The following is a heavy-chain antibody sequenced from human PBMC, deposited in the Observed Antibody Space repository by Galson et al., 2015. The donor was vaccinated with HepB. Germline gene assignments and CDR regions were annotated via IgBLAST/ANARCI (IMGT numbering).Heavy chain of an antibody. V-gene: IGHV3-7*03. Sequence: SLRLSCAASGFTFSSYWMSWVRQAPGKGLEWVANIKQDGSEKYYVDSVKGRFTISRDNAKNSLYLQMNSLRAEDTAVYYCARADDYSNYYYYYGMNVWGQGTTVTVSS. CDR1: GFTFSSYW. CDR3: ARADDYSNYYYYYGMNV. D-gene: IGHD4-11*01. CDR2: IKQDGSEK. J-gene: IGHJ6*02.